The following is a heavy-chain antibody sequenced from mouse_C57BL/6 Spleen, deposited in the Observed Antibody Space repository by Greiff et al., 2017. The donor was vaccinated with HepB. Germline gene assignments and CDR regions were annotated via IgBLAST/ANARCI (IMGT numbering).Heavy chain of an antibody. CDR3: ARGRISNGFAY. V-gene: IGHV5-4*03. Sequence: EVKLMESGGGLVKPGGSLKLSCAASGFTFSSYAMSWVRQTPEKRLEWVATISDGGSYTYYPDNVKGRFTISRDNAKNNLYLQMSHLKSEDTAMYYCARGRISNGFAYWGQGTLVTVSA. CDR1: GFTFSSYA. J-gene: IGHJ3*01. CDR2: ISDGGSYT. D-gene: IGHD2-5*01.